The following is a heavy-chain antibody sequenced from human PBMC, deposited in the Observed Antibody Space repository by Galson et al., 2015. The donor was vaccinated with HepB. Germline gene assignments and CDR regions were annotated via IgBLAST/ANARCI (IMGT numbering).Heavy chain of an antibody. J-gene: IGHJ1*01. V-gene: IGHV3-23*01. D-gene: IGHD3-16*01. CDR1: GFTFSHDA. CDR2: INAKGT. CDR3: ARGDMAN. Sequence: SLRLSCAASGFTFSHDAMSWVRRAPAKGLEWVSAINAKGTFYADSVKGRFTISRDDSKSMLYLQMNSLRAEDTAVYYCARGDMANWGQGTLVTVSS.